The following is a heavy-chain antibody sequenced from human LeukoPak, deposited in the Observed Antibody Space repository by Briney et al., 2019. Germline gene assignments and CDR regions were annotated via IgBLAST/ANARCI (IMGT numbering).Heavy chain of an antibody. D-gene: IGHD3-10*01. V-gene: IGHV3-21*01. CDR3: ARAGTITMVRGVTVDLYYYYYMDV. CDR2: ISSSSYI. Sequence: GGSLRLSCAASGFTFSSYSMNWVRKAPGKGLEWVSSISSSSYIYYADSVKGRFTISRDNAKNSLYLQMNSLRAEDTAVYYCARAGTITMVRGVTVDLYYYYYMDVWGKGTTVTVSS. J-gene: IGHJ6*03. CDR1: GFTFSSYS.